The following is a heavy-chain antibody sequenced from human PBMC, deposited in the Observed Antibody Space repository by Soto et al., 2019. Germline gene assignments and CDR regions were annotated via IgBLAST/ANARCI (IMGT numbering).Heavy chain of an antibody. J-gene: IGHJ5*02. CDR3: AKDHNYIINWFDP. Sequence: PGGSLRLSCAASGFTFSSYGMHWVRQAPGKGLEWVAVISYDGSNKYYADSVKGRFTISRDNSKNTLYLQMNSLRAEDTAVYYCAKDHNYIINWFDPWGQGTLVTVSS. D-gene: IGHD4-4*01. CDR2: ISYDGSNK. CDR1: GFTFSSYG. V-gene: IGHV3-30*18.